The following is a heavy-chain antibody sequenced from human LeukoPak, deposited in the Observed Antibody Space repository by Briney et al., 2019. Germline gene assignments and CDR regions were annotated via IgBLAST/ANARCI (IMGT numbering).Heavy chain of an antibody. CDR2: IYYSGST. J-gene: IGHJ6*02. CDR1: GGSISSYY. CDR3: ARHIGPSTSYYYGMDV. Sequence: PSETLSLTCTVSGGSISSYYWSWIRQPPGEGLEWIGYIYYSGSTKYNPSLKSRVTISVDTPKNQFFLDLSSVTAADTAVYYCARHIGPSTSYYYGMDVWGQGTTVTVS. V-gene: IGHV4-59*08. D-gene: IGHD1-26*01.